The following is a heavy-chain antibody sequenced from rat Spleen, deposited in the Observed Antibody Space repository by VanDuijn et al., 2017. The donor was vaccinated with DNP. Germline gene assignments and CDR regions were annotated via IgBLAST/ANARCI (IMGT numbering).Heavy chain of an antibody. CDR2: INTGSGGI. CDR1: GYTFTSYY. J-gene: IGHJ2*01. V-gene: IGHV1-43*01. Sequence: QVQLQQSGAELAKPGSSVKISCKASGYTFTSYYISWIKQTTGQGLECIGHINTGSGGINSNEKFKGKATLTVDKSSSTAFMQLSSLTPDDSAVYFCARPNYDGSYYYSYYFEYWGQGVMVTVST. D-gene: IGHD1-12*02. CDR3: ARPNYDGSYYYSYYFEY.